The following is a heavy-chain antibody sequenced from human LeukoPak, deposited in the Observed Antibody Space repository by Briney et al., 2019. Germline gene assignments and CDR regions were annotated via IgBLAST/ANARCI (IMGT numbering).Heavy chain of an antibody. V-gene: IGHV4-4*09. CDR2: IFTSGRT. Sequence: SETLSLTCTVSGGSISSYCWSWVRQSPGKGLEWIGYIFTSGRTDYNPSLKSRVTMSVDTSKNQLSMELRFLTAADTAVYYCATSHDVKTAPCDLWGQGTLVTVSS. D-gene: IGHD3-10*02. CDR1: GGSISSYC. J-gene: IGHJ5*02. CDR3: ATSHDVKTAPCDL.